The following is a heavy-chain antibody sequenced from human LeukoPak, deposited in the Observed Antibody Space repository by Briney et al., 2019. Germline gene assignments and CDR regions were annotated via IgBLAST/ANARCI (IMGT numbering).Heavy chain of an antibody. D-gene: IGHD6-13*01. CDR2: IYPGDSDT. CDR1: GYSFTSYW. J-gene: IGHJ3*02. CDR3: ARHRSSSWYLHHDAFDI. V-gene: IGHV5-51*01. Sequence: GESLKISCKGSGYSFTSYWIGWVRQMPGKGLEWMGIIYPGDSDTRYSPSFQGQVTISADKSISTAYLQWSSLKASDTAMYYCARHRSSSWYLHHDAFDIWGQGTMVTVSS.